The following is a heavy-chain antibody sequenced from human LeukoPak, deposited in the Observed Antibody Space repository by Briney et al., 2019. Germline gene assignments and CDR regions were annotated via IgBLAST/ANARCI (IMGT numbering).Heavy chain of an antibody. CDR1: GFTFDDYV. CDR2: ISWNSGST. Sequence: GRSLRLSCAASGFTFDDYVMHWVRQAPGKGLEWVSTISWNSGSTGYADSVKGRFTISRDNAKNSLYLQMNSLRPEDTALYYCTTDRGFTTLDDWGQGTLVTVSS. J-gene: IGHJ4*02. V-gene: IGHV3-9*01. CDR3: TTDRGFTTLDD. D-gene: IGHD3-3*01.